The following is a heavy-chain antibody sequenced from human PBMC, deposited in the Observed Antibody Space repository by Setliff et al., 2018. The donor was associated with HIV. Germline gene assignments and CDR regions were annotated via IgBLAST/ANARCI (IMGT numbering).Heavy chain of an antibody. Sequence: SETLSLTCSVSGVSISGPIGITYYWDWLRQPPGKGLEWIGNIHYGRGSSYNASLKSRVTISVDTSKNQFSLKLSSVTAADTAVYYCVGEGGYSSGWYRTYYFDYWGQGTLVTVS. D-gene: IGHD6-19*01. CDR1: GVSISGPIGITYY. V-gene: IGHV4-39*07. CDR3: VGEGGYSSGWYRTYYFDY. CDR2: IHYGRGS. J-gene: IGHJ4*02.